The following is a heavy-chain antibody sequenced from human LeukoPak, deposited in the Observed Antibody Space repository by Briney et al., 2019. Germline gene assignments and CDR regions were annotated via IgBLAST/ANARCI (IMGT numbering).Heavy chain of an antibody. CDR3: ARGYCSGGSCYPHAFDI. V-gene: IGHV4-59*01. Sequence: SETLSLTCTVSGGSISSYYWSWIRQPPGKGLEWIGYIYYSGSTNYNPSLKSPVTISVDTSKNQFSLKLSSVTAADTAVYYCARGYCSGGSCYPHAFDIWGQRTMVSVSS. CDR2: IYYSGST. D-gene: IGHD2-15*01. J-gene: IGHJ3*02. CDR1: GGSISSYY.